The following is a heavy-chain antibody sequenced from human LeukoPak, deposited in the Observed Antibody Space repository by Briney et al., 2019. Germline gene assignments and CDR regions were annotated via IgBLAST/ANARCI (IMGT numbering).Heavy chain of an antibody. V-gene: IGHV3-7*01. CDR1: GFTFSSYG. CDR2: IKQDGSEK. CDR3: ARGPDTMVQGEDY. Sequence: PGGSLRLSCAASGFTFSSYGMHWVRQAPGKGLEWVANIKQDGSEKYYVDSVKGRFTISRDNAKNSLYLQMNSLRAEDTAVYYCARGPDTMVQGEDYWGQGTLVTVSS. D-gene: IGHD3-10*01. J-gene: IGHJ4*02.